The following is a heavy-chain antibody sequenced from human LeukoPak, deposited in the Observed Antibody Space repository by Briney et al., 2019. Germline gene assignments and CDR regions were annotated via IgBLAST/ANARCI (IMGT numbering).Heavy chain of an antibody. CDR2: IIPILGIA. CDR3: AREKSGSSPPFDY. CDR1: GGTFSSYA. Sequence: SVKVSCKASGGTFSSYAISWVRQAPGQGLEWMGRIIPILGIANYAQKFQGRVTITADKSTSTAYMELSSLRSEDTAVYYCAREKSGSSPPFDYWGQGTLVTVSS. J-gene: IGHJ4*02. V-gene: IGHV1-69*04. D-gene: IGHD1-26*01.